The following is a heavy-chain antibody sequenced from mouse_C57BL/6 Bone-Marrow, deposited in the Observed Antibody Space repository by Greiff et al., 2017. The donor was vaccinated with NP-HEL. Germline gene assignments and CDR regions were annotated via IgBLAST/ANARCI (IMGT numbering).Heavy chain of an antibody. Sequence: VKLMESGPGLVAPSQSLSITCTVSGFSLTSYAISWVRQPPGQGLEWLGVIWTGGGTNYNSALKSRLSISKDNSKSQVFLKMNSLQTDDTARYYCARTLWLRGSYFDYWGQGTTLTVSS. CDR3: ARTLWLRGSYFDY. CDR2: IWTGGGT. CDR1: GFSLTSYA. J-gene: IGHJ2*01. D-gene: IGHD2-2*01. V-gene: IGHV2-9-1*01.